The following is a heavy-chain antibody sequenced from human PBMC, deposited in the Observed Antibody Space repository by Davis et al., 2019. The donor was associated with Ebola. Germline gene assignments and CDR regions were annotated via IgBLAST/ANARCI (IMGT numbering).Heavy chain of an antibody. V-gene: IGHV5-51*01. CDR1: GYSFTSYW. J-gene: IGHJ4*02. D-gene: IGHD5-12*01. CDR2: IYPGDSDT. CDR3: ARHRPMSLGYRYFDY. Sequence: GESLKISCKGSGYSFTSYWIGWVRQMPGKGLEWMGIIYPGDSDTTYSPSFQGQVTISADRSISTAYLQWSSLKASDTAMYYCARHRPMSLGYRYFDYWGQGTLVTVSS.